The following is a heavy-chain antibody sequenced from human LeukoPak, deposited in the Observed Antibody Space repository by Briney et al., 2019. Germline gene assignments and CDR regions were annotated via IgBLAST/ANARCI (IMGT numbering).Heavy chain of an antibody. J-gene: IGHJ6*03. CDR3: SRLDHSKYMDV. CDR2: IYPGDSDT. V-gene: IGHV5-51*01. CDR1: GYSFATYW. D-gene: IGHD6-13*01. Sequence: GESLKISCKGSGYSFATYWIGWVRQIPEKGLEWMGIIYPGDSDTRYSPSFQGQVTISANKSISTSYLQWSSLKASDTAMYYCSRLDHSKYMDVWGKGTTVTVSS.